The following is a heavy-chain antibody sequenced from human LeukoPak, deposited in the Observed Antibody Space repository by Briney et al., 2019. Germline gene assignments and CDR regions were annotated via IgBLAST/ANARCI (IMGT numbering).Heavy chain of an antibody. CDR2: MNPNSGNT. CDR1: GYTFTSYD. Sequence: ASVKVSCKASGYTFTSYDINWVRQATGQGLEWMGWMNPNSGNTGYAQKFQGRVTITRNTSISTAYMELSSLRSEDTAVYYCARGLTRYSSSSLGYWGQGTLVTVSS. CDR3: ARGLTRYSSSSLGY. J-gene: IGHJ4*02. D-gene: IGHD6-6*01. V-gene: IGHV1-8*03.